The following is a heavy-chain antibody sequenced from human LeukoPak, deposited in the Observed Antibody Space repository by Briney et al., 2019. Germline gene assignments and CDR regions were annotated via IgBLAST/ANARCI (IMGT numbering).Heavy chain of an antibody. CDR1: AFSFDNFA. CDR2: ISDSGGDS. Sequence: GGSLRLSCAASAFSFDNFAMSWVRQAPGRGLEWIAAISDSGGDSYYAESIKGRFTISRDNSKNTLYLQMNSLRADDTALYYCAKHPFIAVTVLEHWGQGTLVIVSS. D-gene: IGHD6-19*01. CDR3: AKHPFIAVTVLEH. V-gene: IGHV3-23*01. J-gene: IGHJ4*02.